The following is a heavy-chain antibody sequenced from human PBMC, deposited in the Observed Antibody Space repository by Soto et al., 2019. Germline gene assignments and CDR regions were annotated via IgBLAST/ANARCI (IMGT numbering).Heavy chain of an antibody. V-gene: IGHV1-46*01. CDR1: GYTFTSYY. Sequence: ASVKVSCKASGYTFTSYYMHWVRQAPGQGLEWMGIINPSGGSTSYAQKFQGRVTMTRDTSTSTVYMGLSSLRPEDTAVYHCARDGGGPNGMDVWSQGTTVTISS. CDR2: INPSGGST. J-gene: IGHJ6*02. CDR3: ARDGGGPNGMDV.